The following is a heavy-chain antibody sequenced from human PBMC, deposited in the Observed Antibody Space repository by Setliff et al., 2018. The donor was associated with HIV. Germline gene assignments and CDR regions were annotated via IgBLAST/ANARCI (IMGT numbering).Heavy chain of an antibody. V-gene: IGHV3-49*04. CDR3: TRDSPGGNSYYYSMDV. CDR2: IRSKTYVGTT. J-gene: IGHJ6*02. Sequence: PGGSLRLSCTASGFTFGDYSMNWVRQAPGKGLEWVGFIRSKTYVGTTEYAASVKGRFTISRDDSKSIAYLQMNSLKTEDTAVYYCTRDSPGGNSYYYSMDVWGQGTTVTVSS. CDR1: GFTFGDYS. D-gene: IGHD2-15*01.